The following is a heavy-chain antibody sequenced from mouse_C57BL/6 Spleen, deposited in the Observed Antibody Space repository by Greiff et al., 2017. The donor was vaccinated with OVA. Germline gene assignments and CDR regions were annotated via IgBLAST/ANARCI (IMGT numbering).Heavy chain of an antibody. CDR1: GFTFSSYA. Sequence: DVQLQESGEGLVKPGGSLKLSCAASGFTFSSYAMSWVRQTPEKRLEWVAYISSGGDYLYYADTVKGRFTISRDNARNTLYLQMSSLKSEDTAMDYCTRDDLPSAWLAYWGQGTLVTVSA. D-gene: IGHD2-1*01. V-gene: IGHV5-9-1*02. CDR3: TRDDLPSAWLAY. J-gene: IGHJ3*01. CDR2: ISSGGDYL.